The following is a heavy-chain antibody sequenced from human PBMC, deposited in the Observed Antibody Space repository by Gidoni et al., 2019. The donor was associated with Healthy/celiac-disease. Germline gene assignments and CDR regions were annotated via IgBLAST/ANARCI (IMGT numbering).Heavy chain of an antibody. J-gene: IGHJ4*02. D-gene: IGHD3-10*01. CDR3: ARDSGFYYGSGSHGL. Sequence: EVQLVASGGGLVQPGGSLRRSCAASGLTVSGTYMSWVRQAPGKGLEWVSVIYSCGSTYYADSVKGRFTISRHNSKNTLYLQMNSLRAEDTAVYYCARDSGFYYGSGSHGLWGQGTLVTVSS. CDR1: GLTVSGTY. CDR2: IYSCGST. V-gene: IGHV3-53*04.